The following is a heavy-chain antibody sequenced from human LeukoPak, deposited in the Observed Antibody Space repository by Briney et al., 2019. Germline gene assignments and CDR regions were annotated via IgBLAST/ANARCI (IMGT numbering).Heavy chain of an antibody. J-gene: IGHJ4*02. D-gene: IGHD2-2*01. CDR3: ARAPTVLVGYCSSSSCQADY. V-gene: IGHV3-21*01. CDR1: GFAFSSYS. CDR2: ISSSSSYI. Sequence: PGGSLRLSCAASGFAFSSYSMNWVRQAPGKGLEWVSSISSSSSYIYYADSVKGPFTISRDNAKNSLYLQMNSLRVEDTAVYYCARAPTVLVGYCSSSSCQADYWGQGTLVTVSS.